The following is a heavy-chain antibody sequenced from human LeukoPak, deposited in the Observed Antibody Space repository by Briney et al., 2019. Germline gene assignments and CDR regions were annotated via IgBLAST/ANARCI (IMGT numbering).Heavy chain of an antibody. CDR2: IKSKTDGGTT. Sequence: GGSLRLSCAASGFTFSNAWMSWVRQAPGKGLEWVGRIKSKTDGGTTDYAAPVKGRFTISRDDSKNTLYLQMNSLKTEDTAVYYCTTDSSEAAWFGELHSGYWGQGTLVTVSS. CDR1: GFTFSNAW. D-gene: IGHD3-10*01. CDR3: TTDSSEAAWFGELHSGY. J-gene: IGHJ4*02. V-gene: IGHV3-15*01.